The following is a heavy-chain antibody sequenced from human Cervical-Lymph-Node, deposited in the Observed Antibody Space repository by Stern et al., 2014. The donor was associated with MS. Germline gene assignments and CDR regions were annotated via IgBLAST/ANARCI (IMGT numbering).Heavy chain of an antibody. CDR2: ISYDGTNK. D-gene: IGHD3-22*01. V-gene: IGHV3-30*18. CDR3: AKDMNYYDSSGYNWFDP. J-gene: IGHJ5*02. CDR1: GFTFSSYD. Sequence: VQLVESGGGVVQPGRSLRLSCAASGFTFSSYDMHWVRQAPGPGLAWVTFISYDGTNKDYADSVKGRFTISRDNSKDTLYLEMNSVRREDTAVYYCAKDMNYYDSSGYNWFDPWGQGTLVTVSS.